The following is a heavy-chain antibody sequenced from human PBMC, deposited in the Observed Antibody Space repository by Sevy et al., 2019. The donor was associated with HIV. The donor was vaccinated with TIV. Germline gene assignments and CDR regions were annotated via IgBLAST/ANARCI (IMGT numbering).Heavy chain of an antibody. CDR3: AKGAQSGYYDFWSGYDPYYYMDV. D-gene: IGHD3-3*01. Sequence: GGSLRLSCAASGFTFSSYAMSWVRQAPGKGLEWVSAISGSGGSTYYADSVKGRFTISRDNSKNTLYLQMNSLRAEDTAVYYRAKGAQSGYYDFWSGYDPYYYMDVWGKGTTVTVSS. J-gene: IGHJ6*03. CDR1: GFTFSSYA. V-gene: IGHV3-23*01. CDR2: ISGSGGST.